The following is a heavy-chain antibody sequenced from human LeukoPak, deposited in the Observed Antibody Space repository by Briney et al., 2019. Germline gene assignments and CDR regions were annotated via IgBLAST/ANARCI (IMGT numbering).Heavy chain of an antibody. J-gene: IGHJ4*02. V-gene: IGHV4-34*01. CDR2: INHSGST. CDR1: GESFSGYY. Sequence: SETLSLTCAVYGESFSGYYWSWIRQPPGKGLEWIGEINHSGSTNYNPSLKSRVTISVDTSKNQFSLKLSSVTAADTAVYYCARRNPSYGSGFVDYWGQGTLVTVSS. D-gene: IGHD3-10*01. CDR3: ARRNPSYGSGFVDY.